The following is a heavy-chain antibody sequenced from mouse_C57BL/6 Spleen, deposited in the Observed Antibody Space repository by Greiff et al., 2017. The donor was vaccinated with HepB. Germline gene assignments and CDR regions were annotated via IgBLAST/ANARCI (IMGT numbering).Heavy chain of an antibody. J-gene: IGHJ4*01. Sequence: VKVVESGAELVKPGASVKISCKASGYAFSSYWMNWVKQRPGKGLEWIGQIYPGDGDTNYNGKFKGKATLTADKSSSTAYMQLSSLTSEDSAVYFCASSYYYGSNYAMDYWGQGTSVTVSS. CDR3: ASSYYYGSNYAMDY. D-gene: IGHD1-1*01. CDR2: IYPGDGDT. V-gene: IGHV1-80*01. CDR1: GYAFSSYW.